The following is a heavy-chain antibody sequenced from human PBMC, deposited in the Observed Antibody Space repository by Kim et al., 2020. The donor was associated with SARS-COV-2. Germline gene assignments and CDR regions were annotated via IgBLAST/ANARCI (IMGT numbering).Heavy chain of an antibody. Sequence: GGSLRLSCAASGFTFSSYAMYWVRQAPGKGLEWVAVISYDGSNKYYADSVKGRFTISRDNSKNTLSLQMNSLRAEDTAVYYCAREGGYYNNWFDPWGQGTLVTVSS. D-gene: IGHD1-26*01. CDR2: ISYDGSNK. CDR1: GFTFSSYA. CDR3: AREGGYYNNWFDP. J-gene: IGHJ5*02. V-gene: IGHV3-30-3*01.